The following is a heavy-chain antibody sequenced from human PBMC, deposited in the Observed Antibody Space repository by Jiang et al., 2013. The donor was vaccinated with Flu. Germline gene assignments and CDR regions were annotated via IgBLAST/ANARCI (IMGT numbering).Heavy chain of an antibody. V-gene: IGHV1-69*01. Sequence: VQLVESGAEVKKPGSSVKVSCKASGGTFSSYAISWVRQAPGQGLEWMGGIIPIFGTANYAQKFQGRVTITADESTSTAYMELSSLRSEDTAVYYCARAGYSSSWYPTGRYYFDYWGQGTLVTVSS. CDR2: IIPIFGTA. CDR1: GGTFSSYA. D-gene: IGHD6-13*01. CDR3: ARAGYSSSWYPTGRYYFDY. J-gene: IGHJ4*02.